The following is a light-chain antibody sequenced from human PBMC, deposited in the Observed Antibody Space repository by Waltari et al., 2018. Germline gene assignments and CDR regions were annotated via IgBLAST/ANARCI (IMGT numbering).Light chain of an antibody. J-gene: IGLJ3*02. CDR1: GSDVGDYNY. V-gene: IGLV2-11*01. CDR2: DVT. CDR3: CSYAGTWV. Sequence: QSALTQPRSVSGSPGQSVTISCTGSGSDVGDYNYLSWYQQHPGKAPKVVIYDVTKRPSGVPDRFSGSRSGNSGSLTISGLQAEDEADYYCCSYAGTWVFGGGTKLTVL.